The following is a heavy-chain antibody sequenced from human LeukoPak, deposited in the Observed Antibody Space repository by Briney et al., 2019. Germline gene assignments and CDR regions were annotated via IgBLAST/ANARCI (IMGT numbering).Heavy chain of an antibody. CDR2: ISSRSSYI. Sequence: GGSLRLSCAASGFTFSSYSMNWVRQAPGKGLEWVSSISSRSSYIYYADSVKGRFTISRDNAKNSLYLQMNSLRAEDTAVYYCARVSGYGYYFDYWGQGTLVTVSS. CDR3: ARVSGYGYYFDY. D-gene: IGHD5-12*01. V-gene: IGHV3-21*01. J-gene: IGHJ4*02. CDR1: GFTFSSYS.